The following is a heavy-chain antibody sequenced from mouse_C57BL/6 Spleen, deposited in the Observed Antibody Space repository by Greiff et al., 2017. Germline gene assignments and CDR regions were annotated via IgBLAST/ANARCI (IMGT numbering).Heavy chain of an antibody. J-gene: IGHJ2*01. CDR3: ARTGTFDY. Sequence: VQVVESGAELVKPGASVKISCKASGYAFSSYWMNWVKQRPGKGLEGIGQIYPGDGDTNYNGKFKGKATLTADKSSSTAYMQLSSLTSEDSAVYFCARTGTFDYWGQGTTLTVSS. V-gene: IGHV1-80*01. D-gene: IGHD4-1*01. CDR1: GYAFSSYW. CDR2: IYPGDGDT.